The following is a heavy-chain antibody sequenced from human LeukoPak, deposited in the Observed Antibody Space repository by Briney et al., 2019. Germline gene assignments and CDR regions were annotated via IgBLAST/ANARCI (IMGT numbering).Heavy chain of an antibody. CDR3: ARFDQVSETAGGY. CDR2: INPNSGGT. CDR1: GYTFTGYY. Sequence: ASVKVSCKASGYTFTGYYMHWVRQAPGQGLEWMGWINPNSGGTNYAQQFQARVTMTRDTSISTAYMELSRLRSDDTAVYYCARFDQVSETAGGYWGQGTLVTVSS. V-gene: IGHV1-2*02. D-gene: IGHD5/OR15-5a*01. J-gene: IGHJ4*02.